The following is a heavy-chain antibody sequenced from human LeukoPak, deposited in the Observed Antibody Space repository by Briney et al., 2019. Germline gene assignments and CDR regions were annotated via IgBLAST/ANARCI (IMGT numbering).Heavy chain of an antibody. CDR2: ISSNGGST. CDR1: GFTFSRYA. D-gene: IGHD5-18*01. CDR3: VKARGIQLWLPGDY. J-gene: IGHJ4*02. V-gene: IGHV3-64D*09. Sequence: GGSLRLSCSASGFTFSRYAMHWVRQAPGKGLEYVSAISSNGGSTYYGDSVKGRFTISRDNSKNTLYLQMSSLRAEDTAVYYCVKARGIQLWLPGDYWGQGTLVTVSS.